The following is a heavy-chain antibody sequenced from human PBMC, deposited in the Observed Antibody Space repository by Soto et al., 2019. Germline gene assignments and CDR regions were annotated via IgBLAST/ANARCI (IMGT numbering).Heavy chain of an antibody. V-gene: IGHV6-1*01. CDR2: TYYRSKWYN. CDR1: GDSVSSNSAA. Sequence: PSXTLSLTCAISGDSVSSNSAAWNWIRQSTSRGLEWLGRTYYRSKWYNDYAVSVKSRITINPDTSKNQFSLQLNSVTPEDTAVYYCARTTRSSSYHHYSNFDYWGQGTLVTVSS. CDR3: ARTTRSSSYHHYSNFDY. D-gene: IGHD2-15*01. J-gene: IGHJ4*02.